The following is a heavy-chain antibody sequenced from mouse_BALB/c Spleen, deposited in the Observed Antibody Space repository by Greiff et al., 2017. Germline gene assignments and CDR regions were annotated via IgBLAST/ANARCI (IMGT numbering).Heavy chain of an antibody. V-gene: IGHV1-7*01. D-gene: IGHD3-1*01. CDR3: ASGRAARARGPAMDY. Sequence: LVESGAELAKPGASVKMSCKASGYTFTSYWMHWVKQRPGQGLEWIGYINPSTGYTEYNQKFKDKATLTADKSSSTAYMQLSSLTSEDSAVYYCASGRAARARGPAMDYWGQGTSVTVSS. CDR1: GYTFTSYW. J-gene: IGHJ4*01. CDR2: INPSTGYT.